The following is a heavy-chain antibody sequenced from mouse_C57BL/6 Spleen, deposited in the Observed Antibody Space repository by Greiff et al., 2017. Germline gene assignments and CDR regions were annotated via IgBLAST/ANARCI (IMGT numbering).Heavy chain of an antibody. V-gene: IGHV1-55*01. CDR1: GYTFTSHW. Sequence: QVQLQQPAAELVKPGASVKMSCKASGYTFTSHWITWVKQRPGQGLEWIGDIYPGSGSTNYNEKFKSKATLTVDASSSTAYMLLSSRPSEDAAVFYCARDDYYRFAYRGQGSLVTVS. CDR2: IYPGSGST. J-gene: IGHJ3*01. D-gene: IGHD2-3*01. CDR3: ARDDYYRFAY.